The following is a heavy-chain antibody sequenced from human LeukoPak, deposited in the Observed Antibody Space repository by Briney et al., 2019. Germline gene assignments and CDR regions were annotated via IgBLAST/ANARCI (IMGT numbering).Heavy chain of an antibody. D-gene: IGHD2-21*02. J-gene: IGHJ4*02. CDR2: INPSGGST. Sequence: ASVKVSCKASGYTFTSYYMHWVRQAPGQGLEWMGIINPSGGSTSYAQKFQGRVAITADESTSTAYMELSSLRSEDTAVYYCARDTLEGLQDYWGQGTLVTVSS. CDR3: ARDTLEGLQDY. V-gene: IGHV1-46*01. CDR1: GYTFTSYY.